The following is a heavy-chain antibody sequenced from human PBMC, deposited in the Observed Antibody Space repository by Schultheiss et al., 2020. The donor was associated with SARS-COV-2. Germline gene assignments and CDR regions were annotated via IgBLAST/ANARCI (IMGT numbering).Heavy chain of an antibody. D-gene: IGHD4-17*01. Sequence: GESLKISCAASGFTFSSYSMNWVRQAPGKGLEWISYISSSGSTIYYADSVKGRFTISRDNAKNSLYLQMNSLRAEDTAVFYCARIARPYGDYFDYWGQGTLVTVSS. V-gene: IGHV3-48*04. J-gene: IGHJ4*02. CDR1: GFTFSSYS. CDR3: ARIARPYGDYFDY. CDR2: ISSSGSTI.